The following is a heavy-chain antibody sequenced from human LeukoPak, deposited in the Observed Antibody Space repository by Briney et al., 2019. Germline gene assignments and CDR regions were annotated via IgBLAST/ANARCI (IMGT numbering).Heavy chain of an antibody. V-gene: IGHV1-69*01. Sequence: RASVKVSCKASGGTFSSYAISWVRQAPGQGLEWMGGIIPIFGTANYAQKFQGRVTITADESTSTAYMELSSLRSEDTAVYYCARVPLLLWFGDLRATFDYWGQGTLVTVSS. D-gene: IGHD3-10*01. CDR2: IIPIFGTA. CDR1: GGTFSSYA. J-gene: IGHJ4*02. CDR3: ARVPLLLWFGDLRATFDY.